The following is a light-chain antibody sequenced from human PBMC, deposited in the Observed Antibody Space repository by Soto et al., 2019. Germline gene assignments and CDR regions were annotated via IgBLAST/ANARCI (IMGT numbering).Light chain of an antibody. J-gene: IGLJ1*01. V-gene: IGLV2-14*01. CDR1: SRDIGGYNF. Sequence: QPVLTQPASVSGSPGQSITISCTGTSRDIGGYNFVSWYQQHPGKAPKLMIYEVSTRPSGVSNRFSGSKSGNTASLTISGLRAEDEADYYCSSYSSSSTLYVFGTGTKLTVL. CDR3: SSYSSSSTLYV. CDR2: EVS.